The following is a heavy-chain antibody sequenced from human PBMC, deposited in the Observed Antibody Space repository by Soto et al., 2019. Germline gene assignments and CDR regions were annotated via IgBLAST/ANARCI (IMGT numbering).Heavy chain of an antibody. CDR3: ARVGHLYYYYYDMDV. CDR2: IYYSGST. J-gene: IGHJ6*03. CDR1: GGSISSGGYY. V-gene: IGHV4-31*03. Sequence: SETLSLTCTVSGGSISSGGYYWSCIRQHPGKGLEWIGYIYYSGSTYYNPSLKSRVTISVDTSKNQFSLKLSSVTAADTAVYYCARVGHLYYYYYDMDVWGKGTTVTVSS.